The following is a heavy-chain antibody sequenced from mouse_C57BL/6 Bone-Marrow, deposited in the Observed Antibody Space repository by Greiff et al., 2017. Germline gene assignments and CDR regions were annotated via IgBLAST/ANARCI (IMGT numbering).Heavy chain of an antibody. CDR3: ASPLYYYYAMDY. Sequence: VQLQQSGGDLVKPGGSLKLSCAASGFTFSSYGMSWVRQTPDKRLEWVATISSGGSYTYYPDSVKGRFTISRDNAKNTLYLQMSSLKSEDTAMYYCASPLYYYYAMDYWGQGTSVTVSS. D-gene: IGHD1-1*01. V-gene: IGHV5-6*01. J-gene: IGHJ4*01. CDR2: ISSGGSYT. CDR1: GFTFSSYG.